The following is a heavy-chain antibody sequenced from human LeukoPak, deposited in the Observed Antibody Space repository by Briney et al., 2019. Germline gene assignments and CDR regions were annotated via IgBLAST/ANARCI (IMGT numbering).Heavy chain of an antibody. D-gene: IGHD3-22*01. CDR1: GGSFSGYY. J-gene: IGHJ4*02. CDR3: VTYYFDSSGPKKNY. V-gene: IGHV4-34*01. CDR2: INHSGST. Sequence: SEALSLTCAVYGGSFSGYYWSWIRQPPGKGLEWIGEINHSGSTNYNPSLKSRVTISVDTSKKQFSLKLSSVTAADTAVYYCVTYYFDSSGPKKNYWGQGTLVTVSS.